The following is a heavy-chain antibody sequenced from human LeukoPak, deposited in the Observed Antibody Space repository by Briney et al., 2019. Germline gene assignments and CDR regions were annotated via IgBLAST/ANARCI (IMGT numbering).Heavy chain of an antibody. V-gene: IGHV3-23*01. CDR3: AKSRGYSYGYYYFDY. J-gene: IGHJ4*02. Sequence: PGGSLRLSCAASGFTFSSYAMSWVRQAPGKGLEWVSAISGSGGSTYYADSVKGRFTISRGNSKNTLYLQMNSLRAEDTAVYYCAKSRGYSYGYYYFDYWGQGTLVTVSS. CDR2: ISGSGGST. CDR1: GFTFSSYA. D-gene: IGHD5-18*01.